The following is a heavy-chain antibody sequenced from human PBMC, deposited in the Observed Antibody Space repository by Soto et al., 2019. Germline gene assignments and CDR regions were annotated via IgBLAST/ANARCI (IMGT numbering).Heavy chain of an antibody. D-gene: IGHD3-22*01. CDR1: GYSFTSYW. Sequence: PGESLKISCKGSGYSFTSYWISWVRQVPGKGLEWMGRIDPSDSYTNYSPSFQGHVTISADKSISTAYLQWSSLKASDTAMYYCARQARYYYDSTLDAFDIWGQGTMVTVSS. CDR3: ARQARYYYDSTLDAFDI. V-gene: IGHV5-10-1*01. CDR2: IDPSDSYT. J-gene: IGHJ3*02.